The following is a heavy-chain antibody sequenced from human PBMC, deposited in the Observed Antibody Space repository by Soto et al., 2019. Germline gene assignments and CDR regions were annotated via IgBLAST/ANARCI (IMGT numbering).Heavy chain of an antibody. J-gene: IGHJ6*02. D-gene: IGHD7-27*01. CDR2: IRSKSDGYAT. V-gene: IGHV3-73*01. CDR3: TRRTVDHYYYTWDV. Sequence: GGSLRLSCAASGFTFIGSSMHWVRQAPGKGLEWVGRIRSKSDGYATTYAASVKGRFTISRDDSDNTAYLQMNSLKTEDSAVYYCTRRTVDHYYYTWDVWGQGTTVTVSS. CDR1: GFTFIGSS.